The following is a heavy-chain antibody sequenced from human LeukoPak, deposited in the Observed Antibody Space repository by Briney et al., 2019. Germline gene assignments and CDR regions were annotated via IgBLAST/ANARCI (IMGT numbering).Heavy chain of an antibody. CDR1: GFSFRSYG. CDR2: ISSDEINE. J-gene: IGHJ5*01. D-gene: IGHD5-24*01. V-gene: IGHV3-30*18. Sequence: PGGSLRLSCAASGFSFRSYGMHWVRQAPGKGLEWVVVISSDEINEYYADSVKGRFTISRDNSKNTLYLQINSLRGEDTAVYYCAKGESITSAWFDSWGQGTLVTVSS. CDR3: AKGESITSAWFDS.